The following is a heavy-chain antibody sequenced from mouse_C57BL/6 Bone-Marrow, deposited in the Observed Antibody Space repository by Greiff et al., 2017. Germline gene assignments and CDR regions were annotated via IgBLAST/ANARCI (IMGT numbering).Heavy chain of an antibody. CDR1: GYTFTSYW. D-gene: IGHD2-4*01. CDR3: ARDYDNFDY. V-gene: IGHV1-69*01. J-gene: IGHJ2*01. CDR2: IDPSDSYT. Sequence: VKLQQPGAELVMPGASVKLSCKASGYTFTSYWMHWVKQRPGQGLEWIGEIDPSDSYTNYNQKFKGKSTLTVDKSSSTAYMQLSSLTSEDSAVYYCARDYDNFDYWGQGTTLTVSS.